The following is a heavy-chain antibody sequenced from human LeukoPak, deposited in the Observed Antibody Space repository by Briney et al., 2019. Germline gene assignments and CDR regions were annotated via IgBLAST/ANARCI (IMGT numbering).Heavy chain of an antibody. CDR1: GYTFTSYG. CDR2: ISAYNGNT. CDR3: ARDLHDYGDYDPTFDY. J-gene: IGHJ4*02. D-gene: IGHD4-17*01. V-gene: IGHV1-18*04. Sequence: ASVKVSCKASGYTFTSYGISWVRQAPGQGLEWMGWISAYNGNTNYVQKLQGRVTMTTDTSTSTAYMELRSLRSDDTAVYYCARDLHDYGDYDPTFDYWGQGTLVTVSS.